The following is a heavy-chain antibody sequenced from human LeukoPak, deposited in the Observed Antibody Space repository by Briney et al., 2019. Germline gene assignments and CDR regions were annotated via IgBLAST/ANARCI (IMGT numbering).Heavy chain of an antibody. CDR2: MNPNSGST. Sequence: ASVKVSCKASGYTFTNYDIIWVRQATGQGLEWMGWMNPNSGSTGYAQKFQDRITVTRDTSISTAYMELSSLRSDDTAVYYCARVDVDTAISDFDYWGQGTLVTVSS. V-gene: IGHV1-8*01. J-gene: IGHJ4*02. D-gene: IGHD5-18*01. CDR3: ARVDVDTAISDFDY. CDR1: GYTFTNYD.